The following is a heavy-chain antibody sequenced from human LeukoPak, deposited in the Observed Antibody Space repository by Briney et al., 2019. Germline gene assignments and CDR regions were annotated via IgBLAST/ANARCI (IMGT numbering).Heavy chain of an antibody. CDR3: ARSVELNYYYMDV. CDR2: ISSSSSYI. CDR1: GFTFSSYS. Sequence: GGSLRLSCAASGFTFSSYSMNWVRQAPGKGLEWVSSISSSSSYIYYADSVKGRFTISRDNAKNSLYLQMNSLRADDTAVYYCARSVELNYYYMDVWGKGTTVTVSS. J-gene: IGHJ6*03. V-gene: IGHV3-21*04. D-gene: IGHD3-10*01.